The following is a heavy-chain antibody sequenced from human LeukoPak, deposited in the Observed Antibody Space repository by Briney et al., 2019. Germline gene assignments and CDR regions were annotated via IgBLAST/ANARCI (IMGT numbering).Heavy chain of an antibody. V-gene: IGHV1-2*02. D-gene: IGHD3-10*01. CDR2: INPNSGGT. Sequence: GXSVTVXCKASGYTFTDYYMHWVRQAPGQGLEWMGWINPNSGGTDYAQKFQGRVTMTRDKSIRTAYMELSRLTSDDTAVYYCARNIWFGESADAFDIWGQGTMVTVSS. CDR1: GYTFTDYY. CDR3: ARNIWFGESADAFDI. J-gene: IGHJ3*02.